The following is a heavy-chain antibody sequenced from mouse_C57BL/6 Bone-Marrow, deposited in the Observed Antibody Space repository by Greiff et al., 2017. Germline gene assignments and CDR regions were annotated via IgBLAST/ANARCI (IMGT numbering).Heavy chain of an antibody. Sequence: QVQLQQSGPGLVQPSQSLSITCTASGFSLTSYCVHWVRQSPGQGLEWLGVICRGGSTDYNVAFISRLSISKDNPKGQVFFKMNSLQADDTAIYYCARGWYWYFDVWGTGTTVTVSS. J-gene: IGHJ1*03. V-gene: IGHV2-2*01. CDR3: ARGWYWYFDV. CDR2: ICRGGST. D-gene: IGHD3-3*01. CDR1: GFSLTSYC.